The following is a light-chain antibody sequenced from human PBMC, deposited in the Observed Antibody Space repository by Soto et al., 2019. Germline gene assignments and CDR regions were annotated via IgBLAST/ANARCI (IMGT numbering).Light chain of an antibody. CDR3: SSYAGSNTYV. CDR2: EVS. J-gene: IGLJ1*01. V-gene: IGLV2-14*01. CDR1: SSDIGNYDF. Sequence: QSVLTQPASVSGSPGQSITISCTGTSSDIGNYDFVSWYQQVPGTAPKAMIYEVSSRPSGVSNRFSGSKSGNTASLTISGLQAEDEAYYYCSSYAGSNTYVFGSGTKVTVL.